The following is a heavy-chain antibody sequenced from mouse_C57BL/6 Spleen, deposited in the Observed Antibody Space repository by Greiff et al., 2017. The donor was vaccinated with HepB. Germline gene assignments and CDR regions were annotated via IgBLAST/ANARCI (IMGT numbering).Heavy chain of an antibody. CDR1: GFTFSDYG. CDR3: ARPMAPFAY. D-gene: IGHD2-3*01. Sequence: EVKLMESGGGLVKPGGSLKLSCAASGFTFSDYGMHWVRQAPEKGLEWVAYISSGSSTIYYADTVKGRFTISRDNAKNTLFLQMTSLRSEETAMYYCARPMAPFAYWGQGTLVTVSA. J-gene: IGHJ3*01. V-gene: IGHV5-17*01. CDR2: ISSGSSTI.